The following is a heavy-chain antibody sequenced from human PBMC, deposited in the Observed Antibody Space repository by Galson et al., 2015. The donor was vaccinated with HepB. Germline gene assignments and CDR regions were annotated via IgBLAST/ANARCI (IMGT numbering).Heavy chain of an antibody. CDR3: ARRGGGGRAFDI. Sequence: SLRLSCAASGFTVSNSFMTWVHQAPGKGLEWVSIIYSGDNTYYADSAKGRFTISRDNSNNTLFLQMNSLRIEDTAVYYCARRGGGGRAFDIWGQGTMVTVSS. CDR2: IYSGDNT. CDR1: GFTVSNSF. V-gene: IGHV3-66*02. D-gene: IGHD3-16*01. J-gene: IGHJ3*02.